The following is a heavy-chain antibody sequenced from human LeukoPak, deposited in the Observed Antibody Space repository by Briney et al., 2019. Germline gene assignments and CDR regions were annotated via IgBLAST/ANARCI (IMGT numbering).Heavy chain of an antibody. V-gene: IGHV1-2*02. D-gene: IGHD1-26*01. Sequence: ASVKVSCKASGYTFTCYYMHWVRQAPGQGLEWMGWINPNSGGTNYAQKFQGRVTMTRNTSISTAYMELSSLRSEDTAVYYCAREYGWELLVFDPWGQGTLVTVSS. J-gene: IGHJ5*02. CDR2: INPNSGGT. CDR1: GYTFTCYY. CDR3: AREYGWELLVFDP.